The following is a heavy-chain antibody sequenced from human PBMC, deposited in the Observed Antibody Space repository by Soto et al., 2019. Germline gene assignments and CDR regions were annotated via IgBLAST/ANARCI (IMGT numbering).Heavy chain of an antibody. CDR3: AKDKRGGGG. CDR1: GFTFSSYA. V-gene: IGHV3-23*01. J-gene: IGHJ4*02. Sequence: EVQLLESGGGLVQPGGSLRLSCAASGFTFSSYAMSWVRQAPGKGLEWVSAISGSGGSTYYADSVKGRFTISRHNTKNALYLQMSSLGAGDTAVYYCAKDKRGGGGWGQGTLVTVSS. D-gene: IGHD2-15*01. CDR2: ISGSGGST.